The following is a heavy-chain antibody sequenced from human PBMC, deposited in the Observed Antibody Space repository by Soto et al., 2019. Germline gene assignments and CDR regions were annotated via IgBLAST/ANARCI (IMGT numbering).Heavy chain of an antibody. CDR2: ISGSGGST. V-gene: IGHV3-23*01. D-gene: IGHD1-1*01. CDR3: AKGSGLEPNYYGMDV. CDR1: GFTFSSYA. Sequence: AGGSLRLSCPASGFTFSSYAMTWVRRAPGKGLEWVSGISGSGGSTYYADSVKGRFTISRDNSKNTLYLQMNSLRVEDTAVYYCAKGSGLEPNYYGMDVWGQGTTVTVSS. J-gene: IGHJ6*02.